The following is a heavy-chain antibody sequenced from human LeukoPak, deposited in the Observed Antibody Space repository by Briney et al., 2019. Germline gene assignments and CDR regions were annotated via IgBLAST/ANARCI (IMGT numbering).Heavy chain of an antibody. Sequence: GGSLRLSCAASGFNFDDYAMHWVRQAPGKGLEWVSLISGEGGRTYYADSVKGRFTISRDDREKSLYLQTNSLRSEDTALYYCAGGTGYWGQGSQVTVSS. CDR1: GFNFDDYA. CDR2: ISGEGGRT. CDR3: AGGTGY. V-gene: IGHV3-43*02. J-gene: IGHJ4*02.